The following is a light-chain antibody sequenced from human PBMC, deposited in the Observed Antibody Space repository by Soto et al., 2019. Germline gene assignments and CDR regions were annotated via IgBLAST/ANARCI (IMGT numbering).Light chain of an antibody. CDR3: QQYGTRPWT. CDR2: GAS. Sequence: EIVLTQSPGTLSLSPGERATLSCRARQSVSGSYLAWYQQKPGQSPRLLIYGASSRATGIPDRLSGSGSGTDFTLTISRLEPEDFAVYYCQQYGTRPWTFGQGTKVEIK. V-gene: IGKV3-20*01. CDR1: QSVSGSY. J-gene: IGKJ1*01.